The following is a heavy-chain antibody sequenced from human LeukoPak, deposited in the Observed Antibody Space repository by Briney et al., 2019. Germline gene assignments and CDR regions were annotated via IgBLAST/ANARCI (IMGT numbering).Heavy chain of an antibody. CDR1: GFTFSSYW. D-gene: IGHD3-3*01. V-gene: IGHV3-7*01. CDR3: ARAWAYYDFWSGYYYSDY. Sequence: GGSLRLSCAASGFTFSSYWMSWVRQAPGKGLEWVANIKQDGSEKYYVDSVKGRFTISRDNAKNSLYLQMNSLRAEDTAVYYCARAWAYYDFWSGYYYSDYWGQGTLVTVSS. CDR2: IKQDGSEK. J-gene: IGHJ4*02.